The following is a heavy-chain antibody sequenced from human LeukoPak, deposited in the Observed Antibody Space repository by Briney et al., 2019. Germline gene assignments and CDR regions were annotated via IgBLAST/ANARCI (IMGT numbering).Heavy chain of an antibody. Sequence: ASVKVSCKASGYTFTSYAMNWVRQAPGQGLEYMGWINTNTGNPTYAQGFTGRFVFSLDTSVSTAYLQISSLKAEDTAVYYCARGITRSSSSDKPLDIWGQGTMVTVSS. V-gene: IGHV7-4-1*02. J-gene: IGHJ3*02. CDR2: INTNTGNP. CDR3: ARGITRSSSSDKPLDI. CDR1: GYTFTSYA. D-gene: IGHD6-13*01.